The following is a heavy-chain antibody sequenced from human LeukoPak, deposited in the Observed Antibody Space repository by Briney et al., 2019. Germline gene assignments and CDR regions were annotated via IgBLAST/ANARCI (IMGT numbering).Heavy chain of an antibody. CDR3: ANGWGINHPHWHLDL. CDR1: GFTFSTYA. D-gene: IGHD7-27*01. CDR2: ISGSGDGT. V-gene: IGHV3-23*01. J-gene: IGHJ2*01. Sequence: PGGSLRLSCVASGFTFSTYAMNWVRQSPGMGLEWVSSISGSGDGTFFADSVKGRCSISRDNSKNTVYLQINSLRAEDTAVYYCANGWGINHPHWHLDLWGRGTLVTVSS.